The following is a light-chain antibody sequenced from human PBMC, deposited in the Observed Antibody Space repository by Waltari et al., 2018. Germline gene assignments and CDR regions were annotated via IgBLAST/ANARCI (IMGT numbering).Light chain of an antibody. CDR3: QQYNNWPPQDA. J-gene: IGKJ2*01. CDR1: QSVGGN. Sequence: EIVITQSPATLFASAGEPATLSCRASQSVGGNLAWYQQNPCQAPRLLIFAASTRATGIPGRFSGSGSGTEFALTISSLQSEDFAIYYCQQYNNWPPQDAFGQGTKLEIK. CDR2: AAS. V-gene: IGKV3-15*01.